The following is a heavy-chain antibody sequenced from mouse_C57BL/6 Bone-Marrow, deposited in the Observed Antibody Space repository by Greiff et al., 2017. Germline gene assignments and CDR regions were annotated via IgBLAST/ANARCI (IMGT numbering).Heavy chain of an antibody. V-gene: IGHV5-12*01. Sequence: DVMLVESGGGLVQPGGSLKLSCAASGFTFSDYYMYWVRQTPEKRLEWVAYISNGGGSTYYPDTVKGRFTISRDNAKNTLYLQMSRLKSEDTAMYYCARHLYAMDYWGQGTSVTVSS. CDR3: ARHLYAMDY. CDR2: ISNGGGST. J-gene: IGHJ4*01. CDR1: GFTFSDYY.